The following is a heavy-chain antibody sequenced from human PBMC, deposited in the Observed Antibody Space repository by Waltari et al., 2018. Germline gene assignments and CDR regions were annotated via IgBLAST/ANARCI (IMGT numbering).Heavy chain of an antibody. CDR1: GFTFSSYA. CDR3: AKCLMDYDSSGFDY. D-gene: IGHD3-22*01. J-gene: IGHJ4*02. Sequence: EVQLLESGGGLVQPGGSLRLSCAASGFTFSSYAMRWVRQAPGKGLEWVSAISGRGGSTYYADSVKGRFTISRDNSKNTLYLQMNSLRAEDTAVYYCAKCLMDYDSSGFDYWGQGTLVTVSS. CDR2: ISGRGGST. V-gene: IGHV3-23*01.